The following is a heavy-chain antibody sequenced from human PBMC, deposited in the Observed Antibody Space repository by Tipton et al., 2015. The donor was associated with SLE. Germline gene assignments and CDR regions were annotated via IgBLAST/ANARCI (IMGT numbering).Heavy chain of an antibody. J-gene: IGHJ5*02. V-gene: IGHV4-61*02. Sequence: TLSLTCSVSGVSISTSRYYWGWIRQPAGKGLEWIGRIYTSGATDDNPSLKSRLSMSVDATKSQFYLKLTSVTAADTAVYYCASHSSGGFDPWGQGTLVTVSS. CDR2: IYTSGAT. D-gene: IGHD2-15*01. CDR3: ASHSSGGFDP. CDR1: GVSISTSRYY.